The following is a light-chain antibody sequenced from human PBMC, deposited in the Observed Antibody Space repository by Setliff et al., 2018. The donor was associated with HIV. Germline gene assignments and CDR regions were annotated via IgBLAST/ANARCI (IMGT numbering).Light chain of an antibody. J-gene: IGLJ1*01. CDR1: WSDLGGYNY. CDR3: SSYTSSSTRV. Sequence: QSVLAQPASVSGSPGQSITISCTGTWSDLGGYNYVSWYQQHPGKAPKLMIYEVSNRPSGVSNRFSGSKSGNTASLTISGLQAEDEADYFCSSYTSSSTRVFGTGTKVTV. CDR2: EVS. V-gene: IGLV2-14*01.